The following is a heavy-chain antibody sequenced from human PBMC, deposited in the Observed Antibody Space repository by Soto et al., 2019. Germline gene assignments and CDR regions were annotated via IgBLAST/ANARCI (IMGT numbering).Heavy chain of an antibody. D-gene: IGHD3-10*01. CDR3: ARITMVRGVIILFYI. CDR1: GGSISSSSYY. J-gene: IGHJ3*02. CDR2: IYYSGST. V-gene: IGHV4-39*01. Sequence: QLQLQESGPGLVKPSETLSLTCTVSGGSISSSSYYWGWIRQPPGKGLEWIGSIYYSGSTYYNPSLKSRVTISVDTSKNQFSLKLSSVTAADTAVYYCARITMVRGVIILFYIWGQGTMVTVSS.